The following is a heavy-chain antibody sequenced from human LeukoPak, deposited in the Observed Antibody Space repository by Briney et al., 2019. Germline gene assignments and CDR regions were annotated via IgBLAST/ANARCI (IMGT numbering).Heavy chain of an antibody. J-gene: IGHJ5*02. D-gene: IGHD3-10*01. CDR2: ISSSGSTI. CDR1: GFTLSSYE. CDR3: ARDLVVRGRWSWFDP. V-gene: IGHV3-48*03. Sequence: GGSLRLSCAASGFTLSSYEMNWFRQAPGKGLEWVSYISSSGSTIYYADSVKGRFTISRDNARNSLYLQMNSLRVEDMAVYYCARDLVVRGRWSWFDPRGQGTLVTVSS.